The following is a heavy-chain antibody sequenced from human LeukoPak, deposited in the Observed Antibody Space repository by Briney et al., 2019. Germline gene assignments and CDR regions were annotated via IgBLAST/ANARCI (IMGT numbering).Heavy chain of an antibody. Sequence: ASVKVSCKASGYTFTGYYMLWVRQAPGQGLVWMGWINPNSGGTNYAQKFQGRVTMTRDTSITTAYMELSRLRSDDTAVHYCARDPITFGGVIVIPEILGMDVWGQGTTVTVSS. CDR1: GYTFTGYY. V-gene: IGHV1-2*02. CDR3: ARDPITFGGVIVIPEILGMDV. D-gene: IGHD3-16*02. CDR2: INPNSGGT. J-gene: IGHJ6*02.